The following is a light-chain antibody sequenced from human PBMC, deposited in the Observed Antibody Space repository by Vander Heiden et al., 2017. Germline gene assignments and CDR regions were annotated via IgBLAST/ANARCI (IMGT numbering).Light chain of an antibody. V-gene: IGLV1-47*02. CDR3: AAWDDSLTGRV. CDR1: SSNIRPTY. J-gene: IGLJ3*02. CDR2: TNN. Sequence: QSVLTHPPSASGTPGQRVTISCSGRSSNIRPTYVYWYQQVPGTAPKLLIYTNNQRPSGVPDRFSGSKSGTSASLAISGLRSEDEADYYCAAWDDSLTGRVFGGGTKLTVL.